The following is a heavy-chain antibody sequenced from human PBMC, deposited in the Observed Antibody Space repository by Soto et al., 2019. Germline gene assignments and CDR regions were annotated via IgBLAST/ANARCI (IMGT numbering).Heavy chain of an antibody. D-gene: IGHD2-8*01. CDR3: ARHGRNAWSPGYFGA. V-gene: IGHV1-69*02. CDR1: GDTFSGHL. Sequence: QVQLVQSGAEVKKPGTSVRVSCKISGDTFSGHLISWVREAPGKGLEWMGRVNPGLDIANYAQRFQDRVTITADNSTSTAYMELRSLRSEDTAMYYCARHGRNAWSPGYFGAWGLGTLVTVSS. CDR2: VNPGLDIA. J-gene: IGHJ4*02.